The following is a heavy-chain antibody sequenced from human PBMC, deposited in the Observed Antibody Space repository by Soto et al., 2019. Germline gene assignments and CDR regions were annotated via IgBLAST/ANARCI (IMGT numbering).Heavy chain of an antibody. V-gene: IGHV3-33*01. CDR1: GFTFSSYG. CDR3: ARAYYDFWSGYLDYYYYGMDV. Sequence: QVQLVESGGGVVQPGRSLRLSCAASGFTFSSYGMHWVRQAPGKGLEWVAVIWYDGSNKYYADSVKGRFTISRDNSKNTLYLQMNSLRAEDTAVYYCARAYYDFWSGYLDYYYYGMDVWGQGTTVTVSS. CDR2: IWYDGSNK. J-gene: IGHJ6*02. D-gene: IGHD3-3*01.